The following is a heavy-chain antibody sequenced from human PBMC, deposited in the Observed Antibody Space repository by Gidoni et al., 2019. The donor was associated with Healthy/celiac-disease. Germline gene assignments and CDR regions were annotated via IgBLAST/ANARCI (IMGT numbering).Heavy chain of an antibody. CDR3: VSHPKRIHGHGSGSYYSAGDY. CDR2: INPNSGGT. Sequence: QVQLVQSGAEVTKPGASVKVSCKASGYTFTGYYMHWVRQAPGQGLEWMGWINPNSGGTNYAQKFQGRVTMTRDTSISTAYMELSRLRSDDTAVYYCVSHPKRIHGHGSGSYYSAGDYWGQGTLVTVSS. J-gene: IGHJ4*02. D-gene: IGHD3-10*01. V-gene: IGHV1-2*02. CDR1: GYTFTGYY.